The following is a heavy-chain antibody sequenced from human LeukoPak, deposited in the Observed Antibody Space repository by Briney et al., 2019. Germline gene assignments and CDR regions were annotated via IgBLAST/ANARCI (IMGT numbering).Heavy chain of an antibody. V-gene: IGHV4-34*01. Sequence: SETLSLTCAVYGGSFSGYYWSWIRQPPGKGLEWIGEINHSGSTNYNPSLKGRVTISVDTSKNQFSLKLTSVTAADTAVYYCARDVIDYGDLYYYYYYMDVWGKGTTVTISS. D-gene: IGHD4-17*01. CDR3: ARDVIDYGDLYYYYYYMDV. CDR2: INHSGST. CDR1: GGSFSGYY. J-gene: IGHJ6*03.